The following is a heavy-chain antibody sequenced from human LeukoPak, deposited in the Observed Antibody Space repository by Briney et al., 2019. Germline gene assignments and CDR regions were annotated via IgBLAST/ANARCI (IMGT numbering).Heavy chain of an antibody. CDR1: GFTFSSYA. D-gene: IGHD1-26*01. CDR3: AKDLAVGGYYLGNSDY. J-gene: IGHJ4*02. CDR2: ISGSGGST. Sequence: GGSLRLSCAASGFTFSSYAMSWVRQAPGKGLEWVSAISGSGGSTYYADSVKGRFTISRDNSKNTLYLQMNSLRAEDTAVYYCAKDLAVGGYYLGNSDYWGQGTLVTVSS. V-gene: IGHV3-23*01.